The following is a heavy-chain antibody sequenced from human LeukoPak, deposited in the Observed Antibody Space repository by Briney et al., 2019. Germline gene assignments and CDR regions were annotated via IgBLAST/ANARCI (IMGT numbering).Heavy chain of an antibody. J-gene: IGHJ4*02. V-gene: IGHV3-74*01. Sequence: GSLRLSCAASGFTFRSYWMHWVRQTPGKGLEWVSHINNDGSDTSYADSVKGRFTITRDNAKNTLFLQMNSLRAEDTAVYYCARDGILGSHDCWGQGTLVTVSS. D-gene: IGHD3-3*02. CDR1: GFTFRSYW. CDR2: INNDGSDT. CDR3: ARDGILGSHDC.